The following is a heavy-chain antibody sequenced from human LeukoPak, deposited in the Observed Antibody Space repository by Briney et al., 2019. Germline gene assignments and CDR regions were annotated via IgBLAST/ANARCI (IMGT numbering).Heavy chain of an antibody. D-gene: IGHD3-22*01. V-gene: IGHV3-30*02. Sequence: RPGGSLRLSCAASGFTFSSYGMHWVRQAPGKGLEWVAFIRYDGSNKYYADSVKGRFTISRDNSKNTLYLQMNSLRAEDTAVYYCAKSHYDSSGYYPLYYYYYMDVWGKGTTVTVSS. CDR3: AKSHYDSSGYYPLYYYYYMDV. CDR1: GFTFSSYG. CDR2: IRYDGSNK. J-gene: IGHJ6*03.